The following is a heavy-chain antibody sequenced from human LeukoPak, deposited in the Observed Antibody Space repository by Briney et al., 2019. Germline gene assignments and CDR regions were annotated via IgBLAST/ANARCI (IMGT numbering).Heavy chain of an antibody. CDR1: GFTFSSYS. D-gene: IGHD6-19*01. CDR2: ISSSSSTI. V-gene: IGHV3-48*01. CDR3: AREGQWLSIYYYYYMDV. Sequence: PGGSLRLSCAASGFTFSSYSMNWVRQAPGKWLEWVSYISSSSSTIYYADSVKGRFTISRDNAKNSLYLQMNSLRAEDTAVYYCAREGQWLSIYYYYYMDVWGKGTTVTVSS. J-gene: IGHJ6*03.